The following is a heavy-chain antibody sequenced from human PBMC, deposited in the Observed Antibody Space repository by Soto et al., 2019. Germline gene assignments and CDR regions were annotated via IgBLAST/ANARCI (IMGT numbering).Heavy chain of an antibody. CDR3: VRGYNSFDS. D-gene: IGHD1-20*01. CDR1: GFIFSDHF. V-gene: IGHV3-72*01. Sequence: VQLVESGGGVVQPGRSLRLSCAISGFIFSDHFMDWMRQAPGKGLEWVGRSRNKDHRYTTEYAASVKGRFTISRDESENSLYLQMNSLRTEDTAVYYCVRGYNSFDSWGQGTLVTVSA. CDR2: SRNKDHRYTT. J-gene: IGHJ3*01.